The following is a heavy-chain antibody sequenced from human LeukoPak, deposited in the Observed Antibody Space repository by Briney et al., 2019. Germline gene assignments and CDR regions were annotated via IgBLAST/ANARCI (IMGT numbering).Heavy chain of an antibody. J-gene: IGHJ4*02. V-gene: IGHV1-69*06. CDR3: ASGTTDIVVVPATLRNYYFDY. CDR2: IIPMFGTA. Sequence: GASVKVSCKASGGTFSSYEISWVRQAPGQGLEWMGGIIPMFGTAKYAQKFQGRVTITADKSTSTAYMELSSLRSEDTAVYYCASGTTDIVVVPATLRNYYFDYWGQGTPVTVSS. D-gene: IGHD2-2*01. CDR1: GGTFSSYE.